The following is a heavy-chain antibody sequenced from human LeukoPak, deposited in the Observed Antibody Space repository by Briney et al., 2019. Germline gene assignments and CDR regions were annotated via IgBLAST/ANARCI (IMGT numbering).Heavy chain of an antibody. D-gene: IGHD1-26*01. Sequence: GGSLRLSCAASGFTFSSYAMSWVRQAPGKGLEWVSAISGSGGSTYYADSVKGRFTISRDNSKNTLYLQMNSLRAEDTAVYYCTTEEGELLAFDYWGQGTLVTVSS. CDR3: TTEEGELLAFDY. CDR2: ISGSGGST. V-gene: IGHV3-23*01. CDR1: GFTFSSYA. J-gene: IGHJ4*02.